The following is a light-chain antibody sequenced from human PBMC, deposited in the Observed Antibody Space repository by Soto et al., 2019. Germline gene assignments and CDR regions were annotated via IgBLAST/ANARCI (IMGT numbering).Light chain of an antibody. CDR1: QSISSW. CDR3: LQHNSYPRA. Sequence: DIQLTQTPSTLSASIGDRFTSTCRASQSISSWLAWYQQKPGKAPKLLIYDASSLQSGVPSRFSGSGSGTEFTLTISSLQPEDFATYYCLQHNSYPRAFGQGTKVDIK. J-gene: IGKJ1*01. CDR2: DAS. V-gene: IGKV1-5*01.